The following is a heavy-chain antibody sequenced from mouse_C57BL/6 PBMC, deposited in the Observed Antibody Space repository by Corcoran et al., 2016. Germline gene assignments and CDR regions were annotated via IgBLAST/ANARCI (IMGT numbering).Heavy chain of an antibody. D-gene: IGHD1-1*01. CDR2: INTYSGVP. V-gene: IGHV9-3*01. J-gene: IGHJ1*03. CDR1: GYTLTTYG. Sequence: QIKLVQSGPELKKPGATVKISCKASGYTLTTYGMSWVKQTPGKGLKWMGWINTYSGVPTYADDFKGRFAFSLETSASTAYLQINNLKNEDTATYFCARGGDLLRDFDVWGTGTTVTVSS. CDR3: ARGGDLLRDFDV.